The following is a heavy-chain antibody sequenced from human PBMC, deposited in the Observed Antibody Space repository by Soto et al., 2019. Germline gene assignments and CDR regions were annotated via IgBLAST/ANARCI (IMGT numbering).Heavy chain of an antibody. CDR1: GGSVSSNSYS. Sequence: PSETLSLTCSVSGGSVSSNSYSWNWIRQPPGKGLEWIGYISYSGGTNYNPSLKSRLTISLDTSKNQFSLKLNSVTAADTAVYYCAAYQWDWFDFWGQGNLVTVSS. D-gene: IGHD2-8*01. CDR2: ISYSGGT. V-gene: IGHV4-61*01. J-gene: IGHJ5*01. CDR3: AAYQWDWFDF.